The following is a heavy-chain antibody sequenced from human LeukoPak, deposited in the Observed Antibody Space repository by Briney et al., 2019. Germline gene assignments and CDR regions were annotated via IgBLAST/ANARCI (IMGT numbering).Heavy chain of an antibody. CDR1: GGSISSYY. V-gene: IGHV4-59*01. D-gene: IGHD3-22*01. J-gene: IGHJ4*02. CDR2: ISYSGST. CDR3: ANYYDSSGFDY. Sequence: SSETLSLTCTASGGSISSYYWSWIRQPPGKGLEWMGYISYSGSTNYNPSLKSRVTISVDTSKNQFSLKLSSVTAADTAVYYCANYYDSSGFDYWGQGALVTVSS.